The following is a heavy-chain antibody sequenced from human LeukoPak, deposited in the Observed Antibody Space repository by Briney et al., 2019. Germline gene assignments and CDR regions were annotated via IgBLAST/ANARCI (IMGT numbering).Heavy chain of an antibody. CDR3: AKSAPLAN. J-gene: IGHJ4*02. Sequence: GRSLRLSCAASGFTFDDYAMPWVRQAPGKGLEWVSGISWNSGSIGYADSVKGRFTISRDNSKNALYLQMNSLRAEDTAVYYCAKSAPLANWGQGTLVTVSS. D-gene: IGHD5-12*01. CDR2: ISWNSGSI. CDR1: GFTFDDYA. V-gene: IGHV3-9*01.